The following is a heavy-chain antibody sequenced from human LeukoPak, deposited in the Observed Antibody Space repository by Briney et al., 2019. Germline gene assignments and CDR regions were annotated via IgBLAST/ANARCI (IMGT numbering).Heavy chain of an antibody. CDR3: VQTDSSVAH. Sequence: GGSLRLSCAASGFTFSSYAMSWVRQAPGKGLEWVSSISASGGTTYYADSVKGRFTISRDTSKNTLYLQMNSLRDEDTAVYYCVQTDSSVAHWGQGTLVTVSS. J-gene: IGHJ4*02. V-gene: IGHV3-23*01. CDR1: GFTFSSYA. D-gene: IGHD3-22*01. CDR2: ISASGGTT.